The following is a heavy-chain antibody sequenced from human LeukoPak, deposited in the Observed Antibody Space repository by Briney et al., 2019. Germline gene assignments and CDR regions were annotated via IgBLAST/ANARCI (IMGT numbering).Heavy chain of an antibody. J-gene: IGHJ4*02. CDR1: GYTFTSYD. V-gene: IGHV1-8*01. Sequence: ASVKVSCKASGYTFTSYDINWLRQATGQGLEWMGWMNPNSGNTGYAQKFQGRVTMTRNTSISTAYMELSSLRSEDTAVYYCARGLTIFGVVSDYWGQGTLVTVSS. D-gene: IGHD3-3*01. CDR2: MNPNSGNT. CDR3: ARGLTIFGVVSDY.